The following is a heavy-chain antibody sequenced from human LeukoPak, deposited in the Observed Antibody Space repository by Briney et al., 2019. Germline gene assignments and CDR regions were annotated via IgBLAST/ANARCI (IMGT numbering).Heavy chain of an antibody. V-gene: IGHV3-23*01. J-gene: IGHJ4*02. D-gene: IGHD3-10*01. CDR1: GITLSNYG. Sequence: GGSLRLPCVVSGITLSNYGMSWIRQAPGKGLEWVAHIRESAGGTNYADSVKGRFTISRDNSKNTLYLQMNSLRAEDTAVYFCARRGVVIRAVILLAFHNEAHYFDYWGRGTLVTVSS. CDR3: ARRGVVIRAVILLAFHNEAHYFDY. CDR2: IRESAGGT.